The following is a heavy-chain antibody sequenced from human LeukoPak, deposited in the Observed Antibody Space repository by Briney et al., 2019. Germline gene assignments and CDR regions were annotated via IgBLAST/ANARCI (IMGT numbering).Heavy chain of an antibody. V-gene: IGHV3-30*03. Sequence: GGSLRLSCAASGFTFSSYGMHWVRQAPGKGLEWVAVISYDGSNKYYADSVKGRFTIFRDNSKNTLYLQMNSLRAEDTAVYYCARAVAGPDYWGQGTLVTVSS. CDR1: GFTFSSYG. CDR3: ARAVAGPDY. D-gene: IGHD6-19*01. J-gene: IGHJ4*02. CDR2: ISYDGSNK.